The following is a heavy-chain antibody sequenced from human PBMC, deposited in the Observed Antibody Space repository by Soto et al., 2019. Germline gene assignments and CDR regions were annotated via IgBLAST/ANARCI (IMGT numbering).Heavy chain of an antibody. CDR2: FNPTSGST. Sequence: GGSLRLSCAASGFTFSSYAMSWVRQAPGQGLEWMGIFNPTSGSTNYAQKFQGRVTLTMDTSTRTVYMELSSLRFDDTAVYYCARDLAAGDYWGQGTLVTVSS. D-gene: IGHD6-13*01. V-gene: IGHV1-46*01. CDR3: ARDLAAGDY. J-gene: IGHJ4*02. CDR1: GFTFSSYA.